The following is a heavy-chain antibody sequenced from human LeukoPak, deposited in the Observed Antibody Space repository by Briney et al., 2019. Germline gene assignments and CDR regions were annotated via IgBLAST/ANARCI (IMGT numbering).Heavy chain of an antibody. V-gene: IGHV3-48*03. CDR2: ISSSGSTI. D-gene: IGHD3-10*02. J-gene: IGHJ6*04. CDR3: AELVITMIGGV. Sequence: GGSLRLSCAASGFTFSSYEMNWVRQAPGKGLEWVSYISSSGSTIYYADSVKGQFTNSRDNAKNSLYLQMNSLRAEDTAVYYCAELVITMIGGVWGKGTTVTISS. CDR1: GFTFSSYE.